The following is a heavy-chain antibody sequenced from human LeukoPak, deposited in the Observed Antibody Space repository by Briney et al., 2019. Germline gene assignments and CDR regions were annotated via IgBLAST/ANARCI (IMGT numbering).Heavy chain of an antibody. J-gene: IGHJ4*02. CDR1: GGSISSGGYS. Sequence: PSQTLSLTCAVSGGSISSGGYSWSWIRQPPGKGLEWIGYIYHSGSTYYNPSLKSRVTISVDRSKNQFSLKLSSVTAADTAVYYCARGSRVGATYFDYWGQGTLVTVSS. CDR2: IYHSGST. CDR3: ARGSRVGATYFDY. D-gene: IGHD1-26*01. V-gene: IGHV4-30-2*01.